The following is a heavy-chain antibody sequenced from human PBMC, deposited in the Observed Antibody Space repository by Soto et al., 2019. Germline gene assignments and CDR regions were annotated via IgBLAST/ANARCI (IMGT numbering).Heavy chain of an antibody. CDR1: GFSITDYA. CDR3: AREDCSGGSCYAGPIGFDY. J-gene: IGHJ4*02. D-gene: IGHD2-15*01. Sequence: PGGSLRLSCSASGFSITDYAMSWVRQAPGKGLEWVSYISSSSSTIYYADSVKGRFTISRDNAKNSLYLQMNSLRDEDTAVYYCAREDCSGGSCYAGPIGFDYWGQGTLVTVPQ. V-gene: IGHV3-48*02. CDR2: ISSSSSTI.